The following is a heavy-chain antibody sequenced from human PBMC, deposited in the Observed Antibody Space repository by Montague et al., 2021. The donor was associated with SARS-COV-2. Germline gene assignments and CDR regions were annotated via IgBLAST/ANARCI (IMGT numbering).Heavy chain of an antibody. V-gene: IGHV3-30*04. J-gene: IGHJ4*02. CDR3: AREGITAAGKDFDY. CDR2: ISYDGTNE. Sequence: SLRLSCAAPGFTFSSYAMHWVRQAPGKGLEWVAVISYDGTNEYYADSVKGRFTTSRDNSKNTLYLQMNSLRAEDTAVYYCAREGITAAGKDFDYWGQGTLVTVSS. D-gene: IGHD6-13*01. CDR1: GFTFSSYA.